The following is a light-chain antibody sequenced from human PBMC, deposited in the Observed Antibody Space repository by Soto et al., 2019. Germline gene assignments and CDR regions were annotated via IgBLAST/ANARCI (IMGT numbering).Light chain of an antibody. CDR2: DVS. V-gene: IGLV2-14*01. CDR1: SSDVGGYHY. CDR3: SSYTSSSTQVV. J-gene: IGLJ2*01. Sequence: QSALTQPASVSGSPGQSITISCTGTSSDVGGYHYVSWYQQHPGKAPKLMIYDVSNRPSGVSNRFSGSKSGNTASLTISGLQAEDEADYYCSSYTSSSTQVVFGGGTQLTVL.